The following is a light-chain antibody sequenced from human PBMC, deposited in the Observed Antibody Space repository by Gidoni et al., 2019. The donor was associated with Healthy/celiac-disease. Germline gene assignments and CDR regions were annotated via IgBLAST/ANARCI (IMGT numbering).Light chain of an antibody. CDR3: QQRSNWIT. V-gene: IGKV3-11*01. Sequence: IVSTQSPATLSLSPGERATLSCRASQSVSSYLAWYQQKPGQAPRLLIYDASNRATGIPARFSGSGSGTDFTLTISSREPEDFAVYYCQQRSNWITFGGGTKVEIK. CDR1: QSVSSY. J-gene: IGKJ4*01. CDR2: DAS.